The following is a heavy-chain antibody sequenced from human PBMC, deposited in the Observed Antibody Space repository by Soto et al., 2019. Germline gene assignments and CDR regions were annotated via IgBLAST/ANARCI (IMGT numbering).Heavy chain of an antibody. V-gene: IGHV1-69*13. Sequence: SVKVSCKASGGTFSSYAISWVRQAPGQGLEWMGGIIPIFGTANYAQKFQGRVTITADESTSTAYMELSSLRSEDTAVYYCAGAMVRGVITQAYFGYWGQGTLVTVSS. CDR1: GGTFSSYA. CDR2: IIPIFGTA. J-gene: IGHJ4*02. D-gene: IGHD3-10*01. CDR3: AGAMVRGVITQAYFGY.